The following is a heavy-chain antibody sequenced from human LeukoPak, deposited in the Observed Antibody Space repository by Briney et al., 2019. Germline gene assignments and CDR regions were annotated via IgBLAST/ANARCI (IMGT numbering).Heavy chain of an antibody. CDR2: INPSGGST. Sequence: GASVKVSCKASGYTFTSYYMHWVRQAPGQGLEWMGIINPSGGSTSYAQKFQGRVTMTRDTSTSTVYMELSSLRSEDTAVYYCAREGTTHEFYYYYYGMDVWGQGTTVTVSS. V-gene: IGHV1-46*01. CDR1: GYTFTSYY. D-gene: IGHD1-7*01. CDR3: AREGTTHEFYYYYYGMDV. J-gene: IGHJ6*02.